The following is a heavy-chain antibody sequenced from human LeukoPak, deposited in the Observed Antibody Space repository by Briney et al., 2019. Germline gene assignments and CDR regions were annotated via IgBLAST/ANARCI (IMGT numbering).Heavy chain of an antibody. CDR3: ARDGPRAGRGVIFEN. CDR1: GFTFSSYA. CDR2: ISGSGAT. D-gene: IGHD3-10*01. Sequence: GGSLRLSCAASGFTFSSYAMSWVRQAPGKALEGVSSISGSGATYYADSVKGRFTISRDNAKNSLYLQMNNLRAEDTAVYYCARDGPRAGRGVIFENWGQGTLVTVSS. V-gene: IGHV3-23*01. J-gene: IGHJ4*02.